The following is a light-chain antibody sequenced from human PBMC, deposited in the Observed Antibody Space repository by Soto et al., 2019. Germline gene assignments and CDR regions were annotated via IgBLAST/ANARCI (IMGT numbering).Light chain of an antibody. CDR3: QQYNKWPQT. CDR2: DAS. J-gene: IGKJ5*01. V-gene: IGKV3-11*01. CDR1: PSVSNS. Sequence: ESVLTQSPATLSLSPGERATLSCRASPSVSNSLAWYQHKPGQAPRLLIYDASNRATGVPDRFSGGGSGTDFTLTISRLEPEDFAVYYCQQYNKWPQTFGQGTRLEI.